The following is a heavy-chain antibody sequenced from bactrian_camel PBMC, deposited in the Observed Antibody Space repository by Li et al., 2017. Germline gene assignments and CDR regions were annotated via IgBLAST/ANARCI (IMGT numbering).Heavy chain of an antibody. J-gene: IGHJ4*01. Sequence: HVQLVESGGGSVQTGGSLRLSCAASGYVGSRASRYCMGWFRQTPGNERETVAVITTNGGDVTYYADSVKGRFTISRNSGEDSAKNTVYLQMNSLKPEDTAMYYCALGGCGSWVGDVTPPRSAVWGQGTQVTVS. D-gene: IGHD5*01. CDR3: ALGGCGSWVGDVTPPRSAV. CDR2: ITTNGGDVT. V-gene: IGHV3S53*01. CDR1: GYVGSRASRYC.